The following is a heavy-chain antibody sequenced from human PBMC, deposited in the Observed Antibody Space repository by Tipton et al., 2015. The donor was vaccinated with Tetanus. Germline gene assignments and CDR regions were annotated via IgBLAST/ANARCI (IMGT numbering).Heavy chain of an antibody. Sequence: SLRLSCAASGFTVSSNYMSWVRQAPGKGLEWVSVIYSGGSTYYADSVEGRFTISRDNSKNTLYLQMNSLRAEDTAVYYCARCGVYSSSSHASYGMDVWGQGTTVTVSS. CDR3: ARCGVYSSSSHASYGMDV. CDR1: GFTVSSNY. D-gene: IGHD6-13*01. J-gene: IGHJ6*02. V-gene: IGHV3-53*01. CDR2: IYSGGST.